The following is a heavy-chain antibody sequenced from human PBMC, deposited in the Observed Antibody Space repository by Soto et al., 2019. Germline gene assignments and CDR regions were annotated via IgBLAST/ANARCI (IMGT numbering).Heavy chain of an antibody. Sequence: QVQLVQSGAEVKKPGASVKVSCKASGYTFTSYYMHWVRQAPGQGLEWMGIINPSGGSTSYAQKFQGRVTMTRDTSTSTVYMELSRLRSEDTAVYYCARDGPVPAALHGMDVWGQGTTVTVSS. CDR2: INPSGGST. CDR1: GYTFTSYY. V-gene: IGHV1-46*01. CDR3: ARDGPVPAALHGMDV. J-gene: IGHJ6*02. D-gene: IGHD2-2*01.